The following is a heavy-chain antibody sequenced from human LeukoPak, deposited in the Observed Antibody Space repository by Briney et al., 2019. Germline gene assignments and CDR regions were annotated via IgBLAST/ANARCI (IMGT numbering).Heavy chain of an antibody. CDR3: AKEGDYYGSGSYRDGFDI. CDR2: ISAYNGNT. CDR1: GYTFTGYY. J-gene: IGHJ3*02. D-gene: IGHD3-10*01. V-gene: IGHV1-18*04. Sequence: ASVKVSCKASGYTFTGYYMHWVRQAPGQGLEWMGWISAYNGNTNYAQKLQGRVTMTTDTSTSTAYMELRSLRPEDTAVYYCAKEGDYYGSGSYRDGFDIWGQGTRATVSS.